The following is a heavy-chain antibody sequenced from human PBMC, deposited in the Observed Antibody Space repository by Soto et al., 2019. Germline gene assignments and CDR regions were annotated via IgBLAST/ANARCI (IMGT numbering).Heavy chain of an antibody. J-gene: IGHJ4*02. Sequence: PGGSLRLSCVASGFIFSNYAMIWVRQAPGKGLVWVSRINSDGSSTSYADSVKGRFTISRDNAKNTLYLQMNSLRAEDTAVYYCARDPGFGVVIHFDYWGQGTLVTVSS. CDR2: INSDGSST. V-gene: IGHV3-74*01. CDR1: GFIFSNYA. D-gene: IGHD3-3*01. CDR3: ARDPGFGVVIHFDY.